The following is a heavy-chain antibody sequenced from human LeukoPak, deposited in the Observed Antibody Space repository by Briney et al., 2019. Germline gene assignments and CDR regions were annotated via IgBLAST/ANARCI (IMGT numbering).Heavy chain of an antibody. CDR3: ARGQTSITIFGVVMGFWFDP. CDR2: ISAYNGNT. J-gene: IGHJ5*02. D-gene: IGHD3-3*01. CDR1: GYTFTSYG. V-gene: IGHV1-18*01. Sequence: ASVKVPCKASGYTFTSYGISWVRQAPGQGLEWMGWISAYNGNTNYAQKLQGRVTMTTDTSTSTAYMELRSLRSEDTAVYYCARGQTSITIFGVVMGFWFDPWGQGTLVTVSS.